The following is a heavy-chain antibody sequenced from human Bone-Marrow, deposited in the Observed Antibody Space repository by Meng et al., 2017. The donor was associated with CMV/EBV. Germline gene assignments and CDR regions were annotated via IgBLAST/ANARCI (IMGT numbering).Heavy chain of an antibody. Sequence: GGSLRLSCAASGFTFSSYGMHWVRQAPGKGLEWVAFIRYDGSNKYYADSVKGRFTISRDNSKNTLYLQMNSLRAEDTAVYYCAKDKVDGGQRYCSGGSCGLIDYWGQGTLVTVSS. J-gene: IGHJ4*02. CDR3: AKDKVDGGQRYCSGGSCGLIDY. CDR1: GFTFSSYG. D-gene: IGHD2-15*01. CDR2: IRYDGSNK. V-gene: IGHV3-30*02.